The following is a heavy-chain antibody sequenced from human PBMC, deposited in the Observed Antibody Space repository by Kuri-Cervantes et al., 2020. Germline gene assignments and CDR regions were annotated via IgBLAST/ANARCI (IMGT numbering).Heavy chain of an antibody. V-gene: IGHV3-23*01. CDR3: ARDDDFWSAGMYYFDY. D-gene: IGHD3-3*01. CDR2: ISGSDGTT. Sequence: GESLKISCAASGFTFNNNAMSWVRQAPGKGLEWVSAISGSDGTTYYADSVKGRFSISRDNAKNSLYLQMNSLRAEDTAVYYCARDDDFWSAGMYYFDYWGQGTLVTVSS. J-gene: IGHJ4*02. CDR1: GFTFNNNA.